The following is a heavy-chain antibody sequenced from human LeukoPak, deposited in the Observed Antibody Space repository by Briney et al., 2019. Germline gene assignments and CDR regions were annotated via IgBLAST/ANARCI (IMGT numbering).Heavy chain of an antibody. CDR1: XXYA. J-gene: IGHJ4*02. V-gene: IGHV3-33*01. Sequence: XXYAXHWVRQAPGKGLEWVAVIWYDGGNKYYADSVKGRFTISRDNSKNTLYLEMNSLRAEDTAVYYCARGLTQIPRLATGLGHWGQGTLVTVSS. CDR2: IWYDGGNK. CDR3: ARGLTQIPRLATGLGH. D-gene: IGHD2-21*02.